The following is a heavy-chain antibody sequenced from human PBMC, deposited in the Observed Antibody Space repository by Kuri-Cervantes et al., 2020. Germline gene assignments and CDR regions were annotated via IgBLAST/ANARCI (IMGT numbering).Heavy chain of an antibody. J-gene: IGHJ4*02. CDR2: IYYSGST. CDR1: GGSISSGGYY. CDR3: ARGYSSSWYKD. Sequence: LSCTVSGGSISSGGYYWSWIRQHPGKGLEWIGYIYYSGSTYYNPSLKSRVTISVDTSKSQFSLKLSSVTAADTAVYYCARGYSSSWYKDWGQGTLVTVSS. V-gene: IGHV4-31*03. D-gene: IGHD6-13*01.